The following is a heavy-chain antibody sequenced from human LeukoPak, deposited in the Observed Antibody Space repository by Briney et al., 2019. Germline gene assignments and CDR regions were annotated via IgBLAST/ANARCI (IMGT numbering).Heavy chain of an antibody. J-gene: IGHJ4*02. CDR1: GGSISSGDYY. D-gene: IGHD3-22*01. Sequence: SETLSLTCTVSGGSISSGDYYWTWIRQPPGKGLEWIGYIYYSGSTYYNPSLKSRVTMSLDTSKNQFSLKLSSVTAADTAVYYCARDLGSGYYIDFWGQGTLVTVSS. V-gene: IGHV4-30-4*01. CDR3: ARDLGSGYYIDF. CDR2: IYYSGST.